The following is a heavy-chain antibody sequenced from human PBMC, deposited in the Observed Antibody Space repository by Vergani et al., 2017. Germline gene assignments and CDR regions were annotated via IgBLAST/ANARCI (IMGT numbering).Heavy chain of an antibody. CDR1: GGSISSYY. J-gene: IGHJ4*02. D-gene: IGHD3-22*01. V-gene: IGHV4-59*01. Sequence: QVQLQESGPGLVKPSETLSLTCTVSGGSISSYYWSWIRQPPGKGLEWIGYIYYSGSTNYNPSLKSRVTISVDTSKNQFSLKLSSVTAADTAVYYCAREVYYYDRSGYYGNEDFFDYWGQGTLVTVSS. CDR2: IYYSGST. CDR3: AREVYYYDRSGYYGNEDFFDY.